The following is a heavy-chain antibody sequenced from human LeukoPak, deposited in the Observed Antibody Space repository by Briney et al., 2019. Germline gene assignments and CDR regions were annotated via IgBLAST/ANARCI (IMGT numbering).Heavy chain of an antibody. J-gene: IGHJ4*02. CDR2: IYYSGST. V-gene: IGHV4-39*07. CDR1: GGSISSSSYY. Sequence: SETLSLTCTVSGGSISSSSYYWGWIRQPPGKGLEWIGSIYYSGSTYYNPSLKSRVTISVDTSKNQFSLKLSSVTAADTAVYYCAGAVGVPAAMMGYDYWGQGTLVTVSS. CDR3: AGAVGVPAAMMGYDY. D-gene: IGHD2-2*01.